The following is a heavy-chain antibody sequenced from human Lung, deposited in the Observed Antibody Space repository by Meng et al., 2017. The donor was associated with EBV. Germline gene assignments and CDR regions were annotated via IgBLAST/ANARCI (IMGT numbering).Heavy chain of an antibody. CDR3: ARSPLDGYNYHFDY. J-gene: IGHJ4*02. CDR2: INPSGGST. Sequence: QVQLVQSGSELNKPGASMKVSCKASGYTFTSYYIHWVRQAPGQGLEWMGVINPSGGSTTYSQKFQGRLTMTRDTSTSAVYMELSSLRSEDTAIYYCARSPLDGYNYHFDYWGQGTLVTVSS. D-gene: IGHD5-24*01. V-gene: IGHV1-46*01. CDR1: GYTFTSYY.